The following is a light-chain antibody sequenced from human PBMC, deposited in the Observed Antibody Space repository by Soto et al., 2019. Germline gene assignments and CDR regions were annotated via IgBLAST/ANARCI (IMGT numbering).Light chain of an antibody. V-gene: IGKV3-15*01. J-gene: IGKJ2*01. CDR2: AAS. CDR3: QQYNDWPPRYT. CDR1: QSVSSN. Sequence: EIVMTQSPATLSVSPGERVSLSCRASQSVSSNVARYQQKLGQAPRLLMFAASTRATGIPARFSGSGSGIEFTLTISSLQSEDFAVYYCQQYNDWPPRYTFGQGTKLEIK.